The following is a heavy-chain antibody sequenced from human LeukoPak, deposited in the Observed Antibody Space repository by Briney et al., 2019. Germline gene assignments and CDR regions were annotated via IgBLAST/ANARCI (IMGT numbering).Heavy chain of an antibody. CDR1: GYTFTGYY. CDR2: INPNSGDT. Sequence: ASVKVSCKASGYTFTGYYIHWVRQAPGQGLEWMGWINPNSGDTNSAQKFQGRVIMTRDTSISTAYMELSRLRSNDTAVYYCARQSSGWYYFDYWGQGTLVTVSS. V-gene: IGHV1-2*02. D-gene: IGHD6-19*01. J-gene: IGHJ4*02. CDR3: ARQSSGWYYFDY.